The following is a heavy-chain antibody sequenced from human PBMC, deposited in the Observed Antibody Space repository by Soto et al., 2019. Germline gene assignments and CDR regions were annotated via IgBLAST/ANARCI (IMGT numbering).Heavy chain of an antibody. CDR2: INSGGGAT. CDR1: GFAFSSYW. CDR3: ARWFTYGNFDYFDF. Sequence: HPGGSLRLSCAASGFAFSSYWMHWFRQAPGKGLMWVSRINSGGGATAYADSVQGRFTISRDNARNTLYLQMNGLRAEDTALYYCARWFTYGNFDYFDFWGQGTQVTVSS. D-gene: IGHD3-10*01. J-gene: IGHJ4*02. V-gene: IGHV3-74*01.